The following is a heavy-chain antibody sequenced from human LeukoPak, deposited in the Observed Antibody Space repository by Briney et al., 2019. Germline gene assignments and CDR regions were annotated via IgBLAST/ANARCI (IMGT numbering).Heavy chain of an antibody. Sequence: GGSLRLSCAASGFTFSSYWMSWVRQAPGKGLEWVANIKQDGSEKYYVDSVKGRFTISRDNAKNSLYLQMNSLRAEDTAVYYCAKDRYDSSGYLFDYWGQGTLVTVSS. CDR2: IKQDGSEK. V-gene: IGHV3-7*03. J-gene: IGHJ4*02. CDR3: AKDRYDSSGYLFDY. D-gene: IGHD3-22*01. CDR1: GFTFSSYW.